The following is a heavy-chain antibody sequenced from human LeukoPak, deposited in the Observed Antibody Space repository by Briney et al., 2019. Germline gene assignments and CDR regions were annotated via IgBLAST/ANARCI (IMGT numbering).Heavy chain of an antibody. CDR3: ARADSSIAARLSRSSIFNYYYYMDV. J-gene: IGHJ6*03. V-gene: IGHV3-7*01. D-gene: IGHD6-6*01. CDR1: GFTFISYW. Sequence: GGSLRLSCAASGFTFISYWMSWVRQAPGKGLEWVANIKQDGSEKYYVDSVKGRFTISRDNAKNSLYLQMNTLRAEDTAVYYCARADSSIAARLSRSSIFNYYYYMDVWGKGTTVTVSS. CDR2: IKQDGSEK.